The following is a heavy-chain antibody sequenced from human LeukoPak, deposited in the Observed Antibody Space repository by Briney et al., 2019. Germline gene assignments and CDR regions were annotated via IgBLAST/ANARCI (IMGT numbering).Heavy chain of an antibody. V-gene: IGHV4-61*08. CDR2: IYYSGST. Sequence: PSETLSLTCTVSGGSISSGGYYWSWIRQPPGKGLEWIGYIYYSGSTNYNPSLKSRVTISVDTSKNQFSLKLSSVTAADTAVYYCARLWLQGAFDIWGQGTMVTVSS. CDR3: ARLWLQGAFDI. J-gene: IGHJ3*02. CDR1: GGSISSGGYY. D-gene: IGHD5-24*01.